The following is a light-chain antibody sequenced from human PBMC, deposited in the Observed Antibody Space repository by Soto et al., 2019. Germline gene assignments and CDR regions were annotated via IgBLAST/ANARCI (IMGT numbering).Light chain of an antibody. Sequence: EIVLTQSPATLSLSPGERATLSCRASQSVGNYLGWYQQRPGQAPRLLIYDASERAAVIPARFRGSGSGTDFTLTINSLEPEDFALYYCHHRYTWPRAFGQGTRLEIK. CDR2: DAS. CDR3: HHRYTWPRA. CDR1: QSVGNY. V-gene: IGKV3-11*01. J-gene: IGKJ5*01.